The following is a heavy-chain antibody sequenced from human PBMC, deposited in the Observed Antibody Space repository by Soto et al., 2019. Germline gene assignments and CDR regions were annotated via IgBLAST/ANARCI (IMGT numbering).Heavy chain of an antibody. V-gene: IGHV3-23*01. CDR1: GFTFSSYA. CDR3: AKGPVRDCSGGSCYSDFDY. Sequence: EVQLLESGGGLVQPGGSLRLSCAASGFTFSSYAMSWVRQAPGKGLEWVSAISGSGGSTSYADSVKGRFTISRDNSKNTLYLQMTSLGAEDTAVYYCAKGPVRDCSGGSCYSDFDYWGQGTLVTLSS. CDR2: ISGSGGST. J-gene: IGHJ4*02. D-gene: IGHD2-15*01.